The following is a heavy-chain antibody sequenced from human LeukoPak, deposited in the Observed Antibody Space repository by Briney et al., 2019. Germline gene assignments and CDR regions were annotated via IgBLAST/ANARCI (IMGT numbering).Heavy chain of an antibody. J-gene: IGHJ5*02. V-gene: IGHV1-2*02. CDR1: GYTFSVSY. CDR3: ARIYSGYDL. D-gene: IGHD5-12*01. CDR2: INPNNGVT. Sequence: ASVKVSCKASGYTFSVSYIHWVRQAPGQGLEWMGWINPNNGVTNYAQKFQGRVTMTSDTSISTAYMELRSLRSDDTAVYYCARIYSGYDLRGQGTLVTVSS.